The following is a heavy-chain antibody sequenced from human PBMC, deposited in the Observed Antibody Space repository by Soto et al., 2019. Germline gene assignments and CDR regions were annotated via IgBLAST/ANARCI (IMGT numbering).Heavy chain of an antibody. V-gene: IGHV1-18*01. CDR2: ISAYNGNA. J-gene: IGHJ4*02. CDR3: ARDNPTYHDFWSGPAY. CDR1: GYTFTSYG. D-gene: IGHD3-3*01. Sequence: GASVKVSCKASGYTFTSYGISWVRQAPGQGLEWMGWISAYNGNANYAQKLQGRVTMTTDTSTSTAYMELRSLRSDDTAVYYCARDNPTYHDFWSGPAYWGQGTLVTVSS.